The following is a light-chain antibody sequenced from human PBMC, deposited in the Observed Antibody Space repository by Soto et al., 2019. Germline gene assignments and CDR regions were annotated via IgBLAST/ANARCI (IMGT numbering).Light chain of an antibody. Sequence: DIQMTQSPSTLPASVGDRVSISCRASQSISAYLAWYQQKPGKAPKVLIYDASSLESGVPSRFSGSGSGTEFTLTISSLQPDDFATYYCEQYDSFSTFGQGTRLEIK. J-gene: IGKJ2*01. CDR3: EQYDSFST. CDR1: QSISAY. V-gene: IGKV1-5*01. CDR2: DAS.